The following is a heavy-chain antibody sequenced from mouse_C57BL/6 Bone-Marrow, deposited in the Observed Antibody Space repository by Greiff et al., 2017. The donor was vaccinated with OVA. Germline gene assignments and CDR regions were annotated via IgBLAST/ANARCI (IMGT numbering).Heavy chain of an antibody. CDR2: ISNGGGST. CDR1: GFTFSDYY. Sequence: EVHLVESRGGLVQPGGSLKLSCAASGFTFSDYYMYWVRQTPEKRLEWVAYISNGGGSTYYPDTVKGRFPISRDNAKNTLYLQMSRLKSEDTAMYYCARPFITTVVATEDAMDYWGQGTSVTVSS. J-gene: IGHJ4*01. CDR3: ARPFITTVVATEDAMDY. V-gene: IGHV5-12*01. D-gene: IGHD1-1*01.